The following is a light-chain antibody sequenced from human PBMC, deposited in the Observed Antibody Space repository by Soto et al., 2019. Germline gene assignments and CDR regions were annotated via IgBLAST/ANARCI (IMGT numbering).Light chain of an antibody. J-gene: IGKJ3*01. CDR3: QQYNSYLFT. CDR2: DAS. CDR1: QSISSW. Sequence: DIQMTQSPSTLSASVGDRVTITCRASQSISSWLAWYQQKPGKAPKLLIYDASSLERGVSSRFSGSGSGTEFTLTISSLQPDDFATYYCQQYNSYLFTFGPVTKVDIK. V-gene: IGKV1-5*01.